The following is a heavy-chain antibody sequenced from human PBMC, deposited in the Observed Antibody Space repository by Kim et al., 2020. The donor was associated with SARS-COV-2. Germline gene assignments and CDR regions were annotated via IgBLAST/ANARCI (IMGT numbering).Heavy chain of an antibody. CDR1: GFTFSDYG. CDR3: TRARGFDTVTGFDF. CDR2: IWYDGSNK. V-gene: IGHV3-33*08. Sequence: GGSLRLSCAASGFTFSDYGMHWVRQAPGKGLEWVAVIWYDGSNKYYAESVKGRFTISRDNSKNTLYLQMNSLRGEDTAVYYCTRARGFDTVTGFDFWGQGTLVTVSS. D-gene: IGHD4-17*01. J-gene: IGHJ4*02.